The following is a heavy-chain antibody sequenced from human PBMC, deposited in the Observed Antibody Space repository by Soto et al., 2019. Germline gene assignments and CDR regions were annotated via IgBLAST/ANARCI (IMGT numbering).Heavy chain of an antibody. D-gene: IGHD1-7*01. Sequence: SETLSLTCAVYGGSFSGYYWSWIRQPPGKGLEWIGEINHSGSTNYNPSLKSRVTISVDTSKNQFSLKLSSVTAADTAVYYCARRNPYNWNFGFDYWGQGTLVTVSS. J-gene: IGHJ4*02. CDR3: ARRNPYNWNFGFDY. CDR1: GGSFSGYY. CDR2: INHSGST. V-gene: IGHV4-34*01.